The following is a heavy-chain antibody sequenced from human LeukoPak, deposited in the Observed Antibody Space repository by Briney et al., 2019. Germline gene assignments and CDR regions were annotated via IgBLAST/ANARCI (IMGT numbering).Heavy chain of an antibody. Sequence: SETLSLTCTVSGGSISSYYWSWIRQPPGKGLGWVGYIYYSGSTNYNPSLKRRVTISVDTSKNQFSLKLNSVTAADTAVYYCVRGGPPTVTRFDYWGQGTLVTVSS. CDR2: IYYSGST. V-gene: IGHV4-59*01. D-gene: IGHD4-17*01. CDR3: VRGGPPTVTRFDY. J-gene: IGHJ4*02. CDR1: GGSISSYY.